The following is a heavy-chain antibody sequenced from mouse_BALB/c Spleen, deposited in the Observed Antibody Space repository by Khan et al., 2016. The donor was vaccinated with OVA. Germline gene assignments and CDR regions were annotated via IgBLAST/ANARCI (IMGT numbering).Heavy chain of an antibody. J-gene: IGHJ2*01. Sequence: QVQLQQSGAELARPGASVKLSCKASGYTFSDYYINWVKQRTGQGLEWIGEIYPGSGNTYSSEKFKGQATLTADKSSSTAYMQLSRLTSEGSAVYVCSRMDTTSLDCRGQGTTLTLSS. CDR3: SRMDTTSLDC. CDR2: IYPGSGNT. V-gene: IGHV1-77*01. D-gene: IGHD2-3*01. CDR1: GYTFSDYY.